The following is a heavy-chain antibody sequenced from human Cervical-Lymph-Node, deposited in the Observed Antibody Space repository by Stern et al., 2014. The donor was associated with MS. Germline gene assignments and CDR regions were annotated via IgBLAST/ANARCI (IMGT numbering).Heavy chain of an antibody. Sequence: ESGPTLVKPTQTLTLTCTFSGFSLSTSGVGVGWIRQPPGKALEWLALIYWDDDKRYSPSLKSRLTRHKATSTNQVGPTMTNMDPVDTATYYCAHRQGIAVAFDYLGQGTLVTVSS. CDR1: GFSLSTSGVG. D-gene: IGHD6-19*01. CDR2: IYWDDDK. CDR3: AHRQGIAVAFDY. V-gene: IGHV2-5*02. J-gene: IGHJ4*02.